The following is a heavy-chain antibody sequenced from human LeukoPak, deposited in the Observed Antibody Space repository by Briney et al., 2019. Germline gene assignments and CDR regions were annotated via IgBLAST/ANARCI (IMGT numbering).Heavy chain of an antibody. J-gene: IGHJ5*02. V-gene: IGHV4-34*01. CDR1: GGSFSGYY. Sequence: PSETLSLTCAVYGGSFSGYYWSWIRQPPGKGLEWIGEINHSGSTNYNPSLKSRVTISVDTSKNQFSLKLSSVTAADTAVYYCARDSDGPPYYYDSSGYYGPWGQGTLVTVSS. CDR2: INHSGST. CDR3: ARDSDGPPYYYDSSGYYGP. D-gene: IGHD3-22*01.